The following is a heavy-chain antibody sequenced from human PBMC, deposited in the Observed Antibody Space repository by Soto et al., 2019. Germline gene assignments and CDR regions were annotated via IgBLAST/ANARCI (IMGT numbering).Heavy chain of an antibody. CDR3: ARVIAAASHGGDYFDY. D-gene: IGHD6-13*01. Sequence: QVQLVQSGAAVKKPGSSVKVSCKASGGTFSSYAISWVRQAPGQGLEWMGGIIPIFGTANYAQKFQGRVTITADESTSTAYMELSSLRSEDTAVYYCARVIAAASHGGDYFDYWGQGTLVTVSS. CDR2: IIPIFGTA. V-gene: IGHV1-69*12. J-gene: IGHJ4*02. CDR1: GGTFSSYA.